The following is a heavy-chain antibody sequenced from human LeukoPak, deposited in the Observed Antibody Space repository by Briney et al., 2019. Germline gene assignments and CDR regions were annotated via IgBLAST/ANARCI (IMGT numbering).Heavy chain of an antibody. V-gene: IGHV4-59*01. D-gene: IGHD6-19*01. Sequence: AETLSLTCTVSGGSISGYYWSWIRQPPGKGLEWIGYIYYSGSTNYNPSLKSRVTISVDTSKNQFSLKLTSVTAADTAVYHCAREYSSGWYRAFDYWGQGTLVTVSS. J-gene: IGHJ4*02. CDR1: GGSISGYY. CDR2: IYYSGST. CDR3: AREYSSGWYRAFDY.